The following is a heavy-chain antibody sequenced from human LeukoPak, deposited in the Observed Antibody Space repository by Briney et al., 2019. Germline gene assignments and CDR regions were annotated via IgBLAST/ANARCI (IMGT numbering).Heavy chain of an antibody. V-gene: IGHV3-9*01. J-gene: IGHJ4*02. CDR3: AKDLHYYDSSGYPH. D-gene: IGHD3-22*01. Sequence: GGSLRLSCVASGFTFDDYAMHWVRQAPGKGLEWVSGISWNSGSIGYADSVKGRFTISRDNAKNSLYLQMNSLRAEDTALYYCAKDLHYYDSSGYPHWGQGTLVTVSS. CDR1: GFTFDDYA. CDR2: ISWNSGSI.